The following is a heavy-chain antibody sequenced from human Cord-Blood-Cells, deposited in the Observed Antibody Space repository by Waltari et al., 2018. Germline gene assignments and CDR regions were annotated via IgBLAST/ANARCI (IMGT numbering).Heavy chain of an antibody. J-gene: IGHJ4*02. D-gene: IGHD2-2*01. Sequence: QVQLVQSGAEVKKPGASVKVSCKASGYTFTGYYMHLVRQAPGQGFEWMGWINPNSGGTNYAQKFQGRVTMTRDTSISTAYMELSRLRSDDTAVYYCARAHDIVVVPAANRFDYWGQGTLVTVSS. CDR1: GYTFTGYY. CDR2: INPNSGGT. V-gene: IGHV1-2*02. CDR3: ARAHDIVVVPAANRFDY.